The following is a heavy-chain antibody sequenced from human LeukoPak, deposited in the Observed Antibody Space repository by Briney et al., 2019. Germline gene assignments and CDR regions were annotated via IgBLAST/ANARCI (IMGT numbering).Heavy chain of an antibody. D-gene: IGHD6-13*01. CDR1: GYNFIGFY. V-gene: IGHV1-2*06. J-gene: IGHJ4*02. CDR2: INPNSGET. Sequence: ASVRVSCKASGYNFIGFYMHWVRQAPGQSLEWMGRINPNSGETSFALSFQGRVTMTRDTSINTAYMELGRLTSDDTAVYFCARGATRLATAGAEFDSWGQGDLVIVSS. CDR3: ARGATRLATAGAEFDS.